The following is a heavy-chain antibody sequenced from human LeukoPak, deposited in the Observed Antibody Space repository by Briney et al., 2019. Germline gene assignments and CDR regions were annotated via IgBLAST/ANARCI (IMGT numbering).Heavy chain of an antibody. V-gene: IGHV3-30*04. CDR3: ARTPDGYGGNGLWYIDL. J-gene: IGHJ2*01. D-gene: IGHD4-23*01. Sequence: GGSLRLSCAASGFSFISYAMYWVRQAPGKGLEWVAVISYEGSNKYYADSVKGRFTISRDNSKNTLYLQMNSLRAEDTAVYYCARTPDGYGGNGLWYIDLWGRGTLVTVSS. CDR1: GFSFISYA. CDR2: ISYEGSNK.